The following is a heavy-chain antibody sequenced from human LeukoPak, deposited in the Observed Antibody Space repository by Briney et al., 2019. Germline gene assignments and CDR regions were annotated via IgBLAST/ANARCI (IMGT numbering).Heavy chain of an antibody. CDR1: GFTFNYA. J-gene: IGHJ4*02. Sequence: PGGSLRLSRAASGFTFNYAMTWARQPPGKGLEWVSAISGSGGSTYYADSVKGRFTISKDNSKNTLYLLMSSLRPEDTAVYYCAKHADSSGRPRAGFDHWGQGTLVTVSS. D-gene: IGHD3-22*01. V-gene: IGHV3-23*01. CDR2: ISGSGGST. CDR3: AKHADSSGRPRAGFDH.